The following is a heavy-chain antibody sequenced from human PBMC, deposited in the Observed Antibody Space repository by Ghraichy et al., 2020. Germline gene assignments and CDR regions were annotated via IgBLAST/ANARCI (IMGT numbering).Heavy chain of an antibody. CDR1: GFTFSSYA. CDR3: AKGYSSSHGPLWFDP. CDR2: ISNSGGST. Sequence: GSLRLSCAASGFTFSSYAMSWVRQAPGKGLEWVSAISNSGGSTYYADFVKGRFTISRDNSKNTLYLQMNSLRAEDTAVYYCAKGYSSSHGPLWFDPWGQGTLVTVSS. D-gene: IGHD6-13*01. J-gene: IGHJ5*02. V-gene: IGHV3-23*01.